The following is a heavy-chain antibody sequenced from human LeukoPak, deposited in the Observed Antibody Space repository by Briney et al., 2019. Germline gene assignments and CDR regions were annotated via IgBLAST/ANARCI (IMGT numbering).Heavy chain of an antibody. CDR3: ARAHSGYDYLSLN. D-gene: IGHD5-12*01. V-gene: IGHV1-46*01. CDR1: GFTFTSYY. CDR2: INPSGGST. Sequence: ASVKVSCKASGFTFTSYYMHWVRQAPGQGLEWMGIINPSGGSTSYAQKFQGRVTMTRDTSTSTVYMELSSLRSEDTAVYYCARAHSGYDYLSLNWGQGTLVTVSS. J-gene: IGHJ4*02.